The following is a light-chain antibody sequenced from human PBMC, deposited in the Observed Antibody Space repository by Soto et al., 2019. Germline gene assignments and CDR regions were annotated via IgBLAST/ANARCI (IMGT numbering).Light chain of an antibody. CDR2: AAS. V-gene: IGKV1-17*02. CDR3: LQHNSYPLT. CDR1: QGIRHD. Sequence: DLHMTQSPSSLSASLADRVTITWRASQGIRHDLGWYQQKPGKAPRRLIYAASSLQSGVPSRFSGSGSGTEFTLTISNLQPEDFATYYCLQHNSYPLTFGQGTKVDI. J-gene: IGKJ4*01.